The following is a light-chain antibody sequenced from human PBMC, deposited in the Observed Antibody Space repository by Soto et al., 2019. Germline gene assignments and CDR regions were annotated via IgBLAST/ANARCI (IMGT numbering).Light chain of an antibody. Sequence: QSVLTQPPSASGTPGQRVTVSCSGSSSTIGSNNVAWYKKLAGSAPKLLIYENDQRPSGVPDRFSGSKSGTSASLAISGLRPEDAATYYCSTWDDSLSSLLFGGGTKLTVL. CDR3: STWDDSLSSLL. J-gene: IGLJ2*01. CDR1: SSTIGSNN. V-gene: IGLV1-47*01. CDR2: END.